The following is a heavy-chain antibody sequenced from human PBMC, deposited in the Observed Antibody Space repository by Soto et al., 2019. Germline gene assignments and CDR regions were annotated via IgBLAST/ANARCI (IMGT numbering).Heavy chain of an antibody. CDR3: ARGGRDGYTV. CDR2: INHSGRT. CDR1: GGSFSGYY. V-gene: IGHV4-34*01. J-gene: IGHJ4*02. D-gene: IGHD5-12*01. Sequence: QVQLQQWGAGLLKPSETLSLTCAVYGGSFSGYYWSWIRQPPGKGLEWIGEINHSGRTNYNPSLKSRVTISVDTSKNQFSLKLSSVTAADTAVYYCARGGRDGYTVWGQGTLVTVAS.